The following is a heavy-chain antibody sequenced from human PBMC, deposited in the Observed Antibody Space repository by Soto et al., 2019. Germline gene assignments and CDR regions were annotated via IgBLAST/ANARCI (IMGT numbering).Heavy chain of an antibody. CDR2: ISYDRSNK. Sequence: QVQLVESGGGVVQPGRSLRLSCAASGFTFSSYGMHWVRQAPGKGLEWVAVISYDRSNKYYADSVKGRFTISRDNSKNTLYLQMNSLRAEDTAVYYCAKGIGTMVRGVIITYYGMDVWGQGTTVTVSS. CDR3: AKGIGTMVRGVIITYYGMDV. D-gene: IGHD3-10*01. J-gene: IGHJ6*02. CDR1: GFTFSSYG. V-gene: IGHV3-30*18.